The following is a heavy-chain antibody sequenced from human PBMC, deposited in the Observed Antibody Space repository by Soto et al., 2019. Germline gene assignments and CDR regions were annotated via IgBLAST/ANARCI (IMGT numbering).Heavy chain of an antibody. J-gene: IGHJ6*03. CDR2: MNPNSGNT. Sequence: ASVKVSCKASGYTFTSYDINWVRQATGQGLEWMGWMNPNSGNTGYAQKFQGRVTMTRNTSISTAYMELSSLRSEDTAVYHCASGYYGSGRGYYMDVWGKGTTVTVSS. CDR1: GYTFTSYD. CDR3: ASGYYGSGRGYYMDV. V-gene: IGHV1-8*01. D-gene: IGHD3-10*01.